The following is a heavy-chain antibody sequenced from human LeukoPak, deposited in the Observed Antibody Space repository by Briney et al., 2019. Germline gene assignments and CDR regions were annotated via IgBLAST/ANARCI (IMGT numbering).Heavy chain of an antibody. V-gene: IGHV5-51*01. Sequence: GGSLEISCKGSGFRFTSYWIGWGRPVPGEGLEGVGIIYPGGSDTRYSPSFQGQVTISADKSLSTAYLQWSSLKAPDTAMYYCARQPYDFWSSADYYYYYGMDVWGQGTTVTVSS. CDR2: IYPGGSDT. J-gene: IGHJ6*02. D-gene: IGHD3-3*01. CDR3: ARQPYDFWSSADYYYYYGMDV. CDR1: GFRFTSYW.